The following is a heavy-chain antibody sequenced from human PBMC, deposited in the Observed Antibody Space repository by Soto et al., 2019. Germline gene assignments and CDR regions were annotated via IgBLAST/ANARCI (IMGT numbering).Heavy chain of an antibody. CDR1: GYSFTSYW. Sequence: PGESLKISCNGSGYSFTSYWIGWVRQMPGKGLEWMGIIYPGDSDTRYGPSFQGQVTISADKSISTAYLQWSSLKASDTAMYYCARLAGTGNYYYYGMDVWGQGTTVTVSS. D-gene: IGHD6-19*01. CDR3: ARLAGTGNYYYYGMDV. J-gene: IGHJ6*02. CDR2: IYPGDSDT. V-gene: IGHV5-51*01.